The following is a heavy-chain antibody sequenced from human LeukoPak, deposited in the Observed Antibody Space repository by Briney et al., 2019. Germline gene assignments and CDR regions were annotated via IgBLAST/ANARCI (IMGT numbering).Heavy chain of an antibody. V-gene: IGHV4-59*01. CDR3: ARVGGTNYYYYGMDV. CDR1: GGSISSYY. J-gene: IGHJ6*02. Sequence: SETLSLTCTVSGGSISSYYWSWIWQPPGKGLEWIGYIYDSGSTNYNPSLKSRVTISVDTSKNQFSLKLSSVTAADTAVYYCARVGGTNYYYYGMDVWGQGTTVTVSS. D-gene: IGHD1-1*01. CDR2: IYDSGST.